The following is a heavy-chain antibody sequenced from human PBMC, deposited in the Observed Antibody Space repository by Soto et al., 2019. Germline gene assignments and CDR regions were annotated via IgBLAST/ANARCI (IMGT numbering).Heavy chain of an antibody. CDR1: GGTFSSYT. CDR2: IIPILGIA. Sequence: GASVKVSCTASGGTFSSYTISWVRQAPGQGLEWMGRIIPILGIANYAQKFQGRVTITADKSTSTAYMELSSLRSEDTAVYYCAGGYCSSTSCYGGFDPWGQGTLVTVSS. V-gene: IGHV1-69*02. J-gene: IGHJ5*02. CDR3: AGGYCSSTSCYGGFDP. D-gene: IGHD2-2*01.